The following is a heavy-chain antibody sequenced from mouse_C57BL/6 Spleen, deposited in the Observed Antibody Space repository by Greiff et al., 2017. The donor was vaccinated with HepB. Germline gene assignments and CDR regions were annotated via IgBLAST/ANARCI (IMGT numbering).Heavy chain of an antibody. CDR3: ARMYYGRYAMDY. J-gene: IGHJ4*01. D-gene: IGHD1-1*01. CDR1: GYTFTDYN. Sequence: EVQLQQSGPELVKPGASVKIPCKASGYTFTDYNMDWVKQSHGKSLEWIGDINPNNGGTIYNQKFKGKATLTVDKSSSTAYMELRSLTSEDTAVYYCARMYYGRYAMDYWGQGTSVTVSS. V-gene: IGHV1-18*01. CDR2: INPNNGGT.